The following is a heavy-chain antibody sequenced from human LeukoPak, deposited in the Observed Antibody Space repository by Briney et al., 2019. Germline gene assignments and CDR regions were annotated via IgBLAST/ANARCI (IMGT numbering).Heavy chain of an antibody. Sequence: GESLKISCKGSGYSFTSYWIGWVRQMPGKGLEWMGIIYPGDSDTRYSPSFQGQVTISADKSISTAYLQWSSLKASDTAMSYCAREGYCSSTSCPFDYWGQGTLVTVSS. CDR3: AREGYCSSTSCPFDY. J-gene: IGHJ4*02. CDR1: GYSFTSYW. CDR2: IYPGDSDT. V-gene: IGHV5-51*01. D-gene: IGHD2-2*01.